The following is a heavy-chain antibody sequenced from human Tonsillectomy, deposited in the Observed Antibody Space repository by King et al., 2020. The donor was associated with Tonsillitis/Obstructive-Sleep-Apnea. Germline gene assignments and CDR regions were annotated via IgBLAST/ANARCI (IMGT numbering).Heavy chain of an antibody. CDR1: GFTFDDYA. CDR3: AKRQLGGYSTTAFDV. D-gene: IGHD5-12*01. V-gene: IGHV3-43*02. J-gene: IGHJ3*01. Sequence: VQLVESGGGVVQPGGSLRLSCTASGFTFDDYAMHWVRQAPGKGLEWVSLISGDGGSKYYAGSVKGRFTLSRDNSKNSLYLQMNSLRTDDTALYYCAKRQLGGYSTTAFDVWGQGTMVTVSS. CDR2: ISGDGGSK.